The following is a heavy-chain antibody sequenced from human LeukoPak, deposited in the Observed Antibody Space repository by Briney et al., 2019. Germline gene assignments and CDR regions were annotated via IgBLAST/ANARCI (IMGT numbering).Heavy chain of an antibody. CDR1: GYTFISYG. CDR2: ISAYNGNT. CDR3: ARDSHYGSGSYSYYYYYYGMDV. D-gene: IGHD3-10*01. V-gene: IGHV1-18*01. Sequence: ASVKVSCKASGYTFISYGISWVRQAPGQGLEWMGWISAYNGNTNYAQKLQGRVTMTTDTSTSTAYMDLRSLRSDDTAVYYCARDSHYGSGSYSYYYYYYGMDVWGQGTTVTVSS. J-gene: IGHJ6*02.